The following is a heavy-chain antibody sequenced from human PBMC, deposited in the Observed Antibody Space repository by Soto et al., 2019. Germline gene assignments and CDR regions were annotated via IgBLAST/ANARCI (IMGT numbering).Heavy chain of an antibody. J-gene: IGHJ1*01. Sequence: GGSLRLSCAASGFTFSSYGMHWVRQAPGKGLEWVAVIWYDGSNKYYADSVKGQFTISRDNSKNTLYLQMNSLRAEDTAVYYCASFPYRAEYFQHWGQGTLVTVSS. CDR1: GFTFSSYG. D-gene: IGHD2-2*01. CDR2: IWYDGSNK. CDR3: ASFPYRAEYFQH. V-gene: IGHV3-33*01.